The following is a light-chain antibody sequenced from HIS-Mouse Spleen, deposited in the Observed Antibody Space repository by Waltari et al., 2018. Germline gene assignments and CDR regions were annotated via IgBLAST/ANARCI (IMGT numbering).Light chain of an antibody. CDR1: QGISSY. CDR2: AAS. V-gene: IGKV1-9*01. CDR3: QQLNSYPQT. Sequence: DIQLTQSRSLLYASVGDSGNITWRASQGISSYLAWYQQKPGKAPKPLIYAASTLQSGGPSRFSGSGSGTEFTLTLSSLQPEDFATYYCQQLNSYPQTFGQGTKVEIK. J-gene: IGKJ1*01.